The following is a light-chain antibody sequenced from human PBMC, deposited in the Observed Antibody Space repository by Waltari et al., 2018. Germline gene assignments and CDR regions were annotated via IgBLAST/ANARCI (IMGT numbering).Light chain of an antibody. V-gene: IGKV4-1*01. Sequence: DIVMTQSPDSLAVSLGERATLSCRSSQSGFHSSTYGTAIAWFQQRPGQPPKLLIYWTSTRESGVPDRFSGSGSGTDFTLTISSLQAEDVAVYYCQQYYSIPYTFGPGTKLEIK. CDR3: QQYYSIPYT. CDR2: WTS. J-gene: IGKJ2*01. CDR1: QSGFHSSTYGTA.